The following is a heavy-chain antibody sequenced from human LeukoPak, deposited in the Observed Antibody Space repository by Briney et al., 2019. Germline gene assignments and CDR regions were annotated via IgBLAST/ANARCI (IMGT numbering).Heavy chain of an antibody. J-gene: IGHJ4*02. V-gene: IGHV1-24*01. CDR2: FDPENDER. CDR3: ATEVTSIVPDY. D-gene: IGHD2-21*02. CDR1: GHTLSELP. Sequence: ASVKDSCKGSGHTLSELPMYWVRQAPGEGLEWMGGFDPENDERIYAQKFRGRVTMTEDTSTDTAYMELSSLRSDDTAVYYWATEVTSIVPDYWGRGTLVTVSS.